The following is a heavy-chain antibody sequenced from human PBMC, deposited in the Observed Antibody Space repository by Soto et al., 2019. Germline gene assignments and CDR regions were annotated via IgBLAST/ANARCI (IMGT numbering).Heavy chain of an antibody. V-gene: IGHV3-48*03. D-gene: IGHD1-26*01. CDR2: ISSSGSTI. Sequence: GGSLRLSCAASGFTFSSYEMNWVRQAPGKGLEWVSYISSSGSTIYYADSVKGRFTISRDNAKNSLYLQKNSLRAEDTAVYYCARDPDLIVGAPPDAFDIWGQGTRVTGSS. J-gene: IGHJ3*02. CDR1: GFTFSSYE. CDR3: ARDPDLIVGAPPDAFDI.